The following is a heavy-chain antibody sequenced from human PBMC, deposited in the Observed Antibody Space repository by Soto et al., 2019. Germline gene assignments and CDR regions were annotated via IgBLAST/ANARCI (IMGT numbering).Heavy chain of an antibody. CDR2: IKQDGREK. J-gene: IGHJ4*02. Sequence: EVQLVESGGGLVQPGGSLRLSCAASGFTFSSYWMSWVRQAPGKGLEWVANIKQDGREKYYVDSVKGRFTISRDNAKNSLYLQMNSLRAEDTAVYYCARVGVVVVAATPYFDYWGQGTLVTVSS. D-gene: IGHD2-15*01. CDR1: GFTFSSYW. CDR3: ARVGVVVVAATPYFDY. V-gene: IGHV3-7*01.